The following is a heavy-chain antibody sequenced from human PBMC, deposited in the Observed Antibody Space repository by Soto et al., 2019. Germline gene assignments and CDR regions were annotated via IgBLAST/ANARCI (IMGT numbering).Heavy chain of an antibody. J-gene: IGHJ4*02. CDR3: ARVLSPHIVVVTARYYFDY. Sequence: PSETLSLTCAVYGGSFSGYYWSWIRQPPGKGLEWIGEINHSGSTNYNPSLKSRVTISVDTSKNQFSLKLSSVTAADTAVYYCARVLSPHIVVVTARYYFDYWGQGTLVTVSS. V-gene: IGHV4-34*01. D-gene: IGHD2-21*02. CDR1: GGSFSGYY. CDR2: INHSGST.